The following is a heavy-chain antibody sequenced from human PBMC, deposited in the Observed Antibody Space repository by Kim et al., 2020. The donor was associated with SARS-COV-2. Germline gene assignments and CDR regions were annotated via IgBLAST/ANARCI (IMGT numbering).Heavy chain of an antibody. Sequence: SETLSLTCAVYGGSFSGYYWSWIRQPPGKGLEWIGEINHSGSTNYNPSLKSRVTISVDTTKNQFSLKLSSVNAADTAVYYCARGVRGTMIVVVITPYYYYGMDVWGQGTTGTVSS. CDR2: INHSGST. CDR3: ARGVRGTMIVVVITPYYYYGMDV. V-gene: IGHV4-34*01. CDR1: GGSFSGYY. J-gene: IGHJ6*02. D-gene: IGHD3-22*01.